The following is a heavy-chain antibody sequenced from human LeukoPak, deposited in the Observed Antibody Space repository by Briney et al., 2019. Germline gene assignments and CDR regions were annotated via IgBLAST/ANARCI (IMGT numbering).Heavy chain of an antibody. CDR3: ARDYYVDYALDY. V-gene: IGHV3-21*01. Sequence: GGSLRLSSAASGFTFSSYSMNWVRQAPGKGLEWVSSISSSSSYIYYADSVKGRFTISRDNAKNSLYLQMNSLRAEDTAVYYCARDYYVDYALDYWGQGTLVTVSS. CDR1: GFTFSSYS. J-gene: IGHJ4*02. D-gene: IGHD4-17*01. CDR2: ISSSSSYI.